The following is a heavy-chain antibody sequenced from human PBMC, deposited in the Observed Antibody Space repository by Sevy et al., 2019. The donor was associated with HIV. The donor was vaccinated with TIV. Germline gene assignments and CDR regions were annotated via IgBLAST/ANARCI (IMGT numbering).Heavy chain of an antibody. V-gene: IGHV3-23*01. CDR3: VKRMGAPGPFDF. D-gene: IGHD6-13*01. J-gene: IGHJ4*02. CDR1: GLTFSSYA. CDR2: ISGRGGST. Sequence: GGSLRLSCAASGLTFSSYAMSWVRQAPGKGLEWVSVISGRGGSTHYADSVKGRFTISSDNSNNTLYLQMNSLRAEDTAVYYCVKRMGAPGPFDFWGQGTLVTVSS.